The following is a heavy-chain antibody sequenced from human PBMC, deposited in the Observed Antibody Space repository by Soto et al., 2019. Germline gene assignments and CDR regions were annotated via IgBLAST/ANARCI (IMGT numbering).Heavy chain of an antibody. J-gene: IGHJ6*02. CDR2: ISAYNGNT. CDR1: RYTFTSYG. V-gene: IGHV1-18*04. CDR3: ARNRTDIVVGVASTEYYYYSMDL. D-gene: IGHD2-15*01. Sequence: ASVKVSCKASRYTFTSYGISCVRQAPGQGLEWMGWISAYNGNTNYAQKLQGRLTMTTDKSTSTAYMELRSLRYDDTAGYYCARNRTDIVVGVASTEYYYYSMDLGGHESKVTV.